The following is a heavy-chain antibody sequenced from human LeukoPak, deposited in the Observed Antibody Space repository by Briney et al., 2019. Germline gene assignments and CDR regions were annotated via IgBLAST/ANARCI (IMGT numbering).Heavy chain of an antibody. CDR3: ARDPSGRGVATTS. Sequence: GGSLRLSCAASGFTFSSYGMHWVRQAPGKGLEWVAVIWYDGSNKYYADSVKGRFTISRDNSKNTLYLQMNSLRAEDTAVYYCARDPSGRGVATTSRGQGTLVTVSS. V-gene: IGHV3-33*01. CDR1: GFTFSSYG. CDR2: IWYDGSNK. D-gene: IGHD5-12*01. J-gene: IGHJ4*02.